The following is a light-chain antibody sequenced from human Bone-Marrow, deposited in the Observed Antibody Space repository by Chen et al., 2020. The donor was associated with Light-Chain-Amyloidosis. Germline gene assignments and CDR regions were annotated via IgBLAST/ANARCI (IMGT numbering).Light chain of an antibody. CDR3: SSYSMRTILYV. CDR1: SRDIGSYNY. Sequence: QSALTQPASVSGSPGQSITISCTGTSRDIGSYNYVSWYQQFPGKAPHLILYEVNQRPSGISHRFSGSKSDNTASLTISGLQAEDEAVYYCSSYSMRTILYVFGTGTTVTVL. V-gene: IGLV2-14*01. CDR2: EVN. J-gene: IGLJ1*01.